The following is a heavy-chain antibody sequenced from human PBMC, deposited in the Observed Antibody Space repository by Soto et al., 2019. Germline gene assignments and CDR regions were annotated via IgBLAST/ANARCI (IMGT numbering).Heavy chain of an antibody. J-gene: IGHJ4*02. V-gene: IGHV1-8*01. D-gene: IGHD7-27*01. CDR2: MNPNNGNT. Sequence: QVQLVQSGAEVKKPGASVKVSCKASGYTFTDYDINWFRQATGQGLEWMGWMNPNNGNTGYAQNFQGRVTMTRSTTISTAYMELSTLRSEDTAVYSCAKGPRNWGVDYWGQGTLVTVSS. CDR3: AKGPRNWGVDY. CDR1: GYTFTDYD.